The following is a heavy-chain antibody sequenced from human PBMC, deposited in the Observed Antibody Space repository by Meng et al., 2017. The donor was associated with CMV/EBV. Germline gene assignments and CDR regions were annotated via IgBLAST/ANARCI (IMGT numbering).Heavy chain of an antibody. CDR3: ARAWIAAAGTLDY. Sequence: GESLKISCAASGFTFSDYYMSWIRQAPGKGLEWVSYISSSGSTIYYADSVKGRFTISRDNAKNSLYLQMNSLRAEDTAVYYCARAWIAAAGTLDYWGQGTLVTVSS. CDR2: ISSSGSTI. J-gene: IGHJ4*02. D-gene: IGHD6-13*01. CDR1: GFTFSDYY. V-gene: IGHV3-11*04.